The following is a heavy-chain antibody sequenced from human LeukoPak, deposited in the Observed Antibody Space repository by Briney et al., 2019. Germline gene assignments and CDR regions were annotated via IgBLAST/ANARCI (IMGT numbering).Heavy chain of an antibody. CDR2: IGASGAQT. V-gene: IGHV3-64*02. D-gene: IGHD1-14*01. CDR3: ARELGGTKTGGFDI. Sequence: GGSVRLSCAASGFIFSYHDVHWVRQARGKGGEFVSSIGASGAQTFYADSVKGRFSTSRGNYQSTMYLQMDGLRPEDSAVYYCARELGGTKTGGFDIWGQGTVATVSS. CDR1: GFIFSYHD. J-gene: IGHJ3*02.